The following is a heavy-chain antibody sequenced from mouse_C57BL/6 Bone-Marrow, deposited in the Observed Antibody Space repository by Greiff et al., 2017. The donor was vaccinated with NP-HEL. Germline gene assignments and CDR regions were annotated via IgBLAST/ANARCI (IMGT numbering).Heavy chain of an antibody. D-gene: IGHD1-1*01. CDR3: AGNYYGSSGY. V-gene: IGHV1-81*01. CDR2: IYPKSGNT. J-gene: IGHJ2*01. CDR1: GYTFTSYG. Sequence: VQLQQSGAELARPGASVKLSCKASGYTFTSYGISWVKQRTGQGLEWIGEIYPKSGNTYYNEKLKGKATLSADKSSRTAYLELRSLTSEDSAVYFCAGNYYGSSGYWGQGTTLTVSS.